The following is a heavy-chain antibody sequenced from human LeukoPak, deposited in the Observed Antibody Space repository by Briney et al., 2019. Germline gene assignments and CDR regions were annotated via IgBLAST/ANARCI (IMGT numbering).Heavy chain of an antibody. Sequence: GGSLRLSCAASGFTFSSYAMHWVRQAPGRGLEYVSAISSNGGSTYYANSVKGRFTISRDNSKNTLYLQMNSLRAEDTAVYYCARDKPTVTTGSYYGMDVWGQGTTVTVSS. CDR2: ISSNGGST. V-gene: IGHV3-64*01. D-gene: IGHD4-17*01. CDR1: GFTFSSYA. J-gene: IGHJ6*02. CDR3: ARDKPTVTTGSYYGMDV.